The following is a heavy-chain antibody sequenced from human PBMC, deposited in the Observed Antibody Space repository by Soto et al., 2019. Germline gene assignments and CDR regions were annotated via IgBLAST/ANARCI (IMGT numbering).Heavy chain of an antibody. D-gene: IGHD4-17*01. CDR1: GGSLSGYY. J-gene: IGHJ6*02. V-gene: IGHV4-34*01. CDR2: INHSGSS. Sequence: SETLSLTCAVYGGSLSGYYWSWIRQPPGKGLEWIGEINHSGSSNYNPSLKSRVTISVDTSKNQFSLKVSSVTAADTAVYYCARVFGETATTMKGYHGMDVWGQGTTVTVYS. CDR3: ARVFGETATTMKGYHGMDV.